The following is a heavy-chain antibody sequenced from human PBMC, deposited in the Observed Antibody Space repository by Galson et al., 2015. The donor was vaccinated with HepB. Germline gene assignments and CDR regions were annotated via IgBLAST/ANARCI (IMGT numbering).Heavy chain of an antibody. D-gene: IGHD1-26*01. V-gene: IGHV1-24*01. CDR2: FDPEDGET. J-gene: IGHJ3*02. CDR1: GYTLTELS. Sequence: SVKVSCKVPGYTLTELSMQWVRQAPGKGLEWMGGFDPEDGETVYAQKFQGRISMTEDTSTNTAYLELSSLRSEDAAVYYCASLSATSGAYMFPGGRDGFDIWGQGTMVTVSS. CDR3: ASLSATSGAYMFPGGRDGFDI.